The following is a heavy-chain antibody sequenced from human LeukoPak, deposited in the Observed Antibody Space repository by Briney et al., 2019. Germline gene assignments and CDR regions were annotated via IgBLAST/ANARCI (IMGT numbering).Heavy chain of an antibody. CDR3: ARCTGEYYYDSSGYYGGLGVRPDY. CDR2: IYYSGST. V-gene: IGHV4-39*07. Sequence: SETLSLTCTVSGGSISSSSYYWGWIRQPPGKGLEWIGSIYYSGSTYYNPSLKSRVTISVDTSKNQFSLKLSSVTAADTAVYYCARCTGEYYYDSSGYYGGLGVRPDYWGQGTLVTVSS. D-gene: IGHD3-22*01. CDR1: GGSISSSSYY. J-gene: IGHJ4*02.